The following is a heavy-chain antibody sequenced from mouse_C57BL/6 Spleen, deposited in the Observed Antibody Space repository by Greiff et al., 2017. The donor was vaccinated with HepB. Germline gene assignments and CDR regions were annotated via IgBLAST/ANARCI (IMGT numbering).Heavy chain of an antibody. J-gene: IGHJ4*01. CDR2: ISYDGSN. Sequence: EVKLEESGPGLVKPSQSLSLTCSVTGYSITSGYYWNWIRQFPGNKLEWMGYISYDGSNNYNPSLKNRISITRDTSKNQFFLKLNSVTTEDTATYYCARGDEYYAMDYWGQGTSVTVSS. D-gene: IGHD3-3*01. V-gene: IGHV3-6*01. CDR1: GYSITSGYY. CDR3: ARGDEYYAMDY.